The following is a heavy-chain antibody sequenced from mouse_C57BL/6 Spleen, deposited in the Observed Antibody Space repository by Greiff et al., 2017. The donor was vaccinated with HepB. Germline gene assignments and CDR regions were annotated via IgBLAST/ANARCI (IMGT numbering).Heavy chain of an antibody. CDR1: GYSITSGYD. V-gene: IGHV3-1*01. D-gene: IGHD1-1*01. CDR2: ISYSGST. J-gene: IGHJ3*01. CDR3: ATDRDYYGSSYVAWFAY. Sequence: EVKLQESGPGMVKPSQSLSLTCTVTGYSITSGYDWHWIRHFPGNKLEWMGYISYSGSTNYNPSLKSRISITHDTSKNHFFLKLNSVTTEDTATYYCATDRDYYGSSYVAWFAYWGQGTLVTVSA.